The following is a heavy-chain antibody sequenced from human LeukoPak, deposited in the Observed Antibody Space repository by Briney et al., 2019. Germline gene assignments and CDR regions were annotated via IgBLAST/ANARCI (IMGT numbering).Heavy chain of an antibody. CDR1: GGSFSGYY. CDR3: ARGVNGSSGVVDY. CDR2: INHSGNT. J-gene: IGHJ4*02. Sequence: SETLSLTCAVYGGSFSGYYWSWIRQPPGKGLEWIGEINHSGNTNYNPSLKSRVTISVDTSKNQFSLKLSSVTAADTAVYYCARGVNGSSGVVDYWGQGTLVTVSS. D-gene: IGHD6-13*01. V-gene: IGHV4-34*01.